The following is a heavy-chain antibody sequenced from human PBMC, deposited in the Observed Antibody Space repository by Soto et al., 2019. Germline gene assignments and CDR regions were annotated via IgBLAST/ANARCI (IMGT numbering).Heavy chain of an antibody. CDR3: AREPRYCSGGSCSITGDAFDI. Sequence: PGGSLRLSCAASGFTFSTYSMNWVRQAAGKGLEWVSYISTTSGTIYYADSVKGRFTISRDNARNSLYLKMHSLRAEDTAVYYFAREPRYCSGGSCSITGDAFDIWGQGTMVTVSS. V-gene: IGHV3-48*01. D-gene: IGHD2-15*01. CDR2: ISTTSGTI. CDR1: GFTFSTYS. J-gene: IGHJ3*02.